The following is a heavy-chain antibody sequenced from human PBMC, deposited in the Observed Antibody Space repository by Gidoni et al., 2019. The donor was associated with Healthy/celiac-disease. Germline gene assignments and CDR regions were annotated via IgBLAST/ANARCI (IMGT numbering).Heavy chain of an antibody. V-gene: IGHV1-69*01. CDR1: GGPFSSYA. J-gene: IGHJ4*02. CDR2: IIPIFGTA. D-gene: IGHD2-15*01. Sequence: QVQLVQSGAEVKKPGSSVKVSCKASGGPFSSYAISWVRQAPGQGLEWMGGIIPIFGTASYAQKFQGRVTITADESTSTAYMELSSLRSEDTAVYYCARDLGCSGGSCYPYDYWGQGTLVTVSS. CDR3: ARDLGCSGGSCYPYDY.